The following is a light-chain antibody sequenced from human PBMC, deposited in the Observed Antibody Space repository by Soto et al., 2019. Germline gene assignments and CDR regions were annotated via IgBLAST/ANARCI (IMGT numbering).Light chain of an antibody. Sequence: EIVLTQSPATLSVSPGNRATLSCRASQSVNSDLAWYQQKPGQAPRLLIYGASTRATGTPTRFSGSGSGTEFTLTISRLEPEDFAVYYCHHFGSSRHTFGQGTKVDIK. J-gene: IGKJ2*01. V-gene: IGKV3-15*01. CDR1: QSVNSD. CDR3: HHFGSSRHT. CDR2: GAS.